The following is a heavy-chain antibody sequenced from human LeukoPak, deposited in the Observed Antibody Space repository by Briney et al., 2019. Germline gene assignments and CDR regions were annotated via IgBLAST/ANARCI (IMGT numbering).Heavy chain of an antibody. CDR3: ARDVWFGESTNDY. V-gene: IGHV1-2*02. D-gene: IGHD3-10*01. CDR1: GGTFSSYA. J-gene: IGHJ4*02. CDR2: INPNSGGT. Sequence: ASVKVSCKASGGTFSSYAISWVRQAPGQGLEWMGWINPNSGGTNYAQKFQGRVTMTRDTSISTAYMELSRLRSDDTAVYYCARDVWFGESTNDYWGQGTLVTVSS.